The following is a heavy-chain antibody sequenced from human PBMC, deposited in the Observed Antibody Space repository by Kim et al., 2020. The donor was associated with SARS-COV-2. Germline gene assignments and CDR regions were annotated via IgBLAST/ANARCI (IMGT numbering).Heavy chain of an antibody. Sequence: TDYSQRVQGRVTITRDTSASTAYMELSSLRSEDTAIYYCARGFYGSGCFDSWGPGTLVTVSS. V-gene: IGHV1-3*01. D-gene: IGHD3-10*01. CDR2: T. J-gene: IGHJ4*02. CDR3: ARGFYGSGCFDS.